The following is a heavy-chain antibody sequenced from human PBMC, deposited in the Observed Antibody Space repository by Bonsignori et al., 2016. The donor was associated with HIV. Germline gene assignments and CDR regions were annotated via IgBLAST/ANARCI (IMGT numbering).Heavy chain of an antibody. V-gene: IGHV4-38-2*02. D-gene: IGHD5-12*01. J-gene: IGHJ4*02. Sequence: SETLSLTCAVSGYSISSGYYWGWIRQPPGKGLEWIGSIYHSGSTYYNSSLKSRVTMSVDTSKNQFSLKLNSVTAADTAVYYCARDPAGYGRDHWGQGTLVTVSS. CDR2: IYHSGST. CDR1: GYSISSGYY. CDR3: ARDPAGYGRDH.